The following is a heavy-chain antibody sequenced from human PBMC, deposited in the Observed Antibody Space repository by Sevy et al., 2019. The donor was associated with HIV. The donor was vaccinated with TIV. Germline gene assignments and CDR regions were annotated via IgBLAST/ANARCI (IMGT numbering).Heavy chain of an antibody. Sequence: GGSLRLSCAASGFTLSDYYMSWIRQAPGKGLQWISYISSNSDTIYYADSVKGRFNISRDNAKNSLYLQMSSLRAEDTAVYYCTRDHVKDGDLGDYYYYAMDVWGQGTTVTVSS. D-gene: IGHD4-17*01. J-gene: IGHJ6*02. CDR2: ISSNSDTI. CDR1: GFTLSDYY. CDR3: TRDHVKDGDLGDYYYYAMDV. V-gene: IGHV3-11*01.